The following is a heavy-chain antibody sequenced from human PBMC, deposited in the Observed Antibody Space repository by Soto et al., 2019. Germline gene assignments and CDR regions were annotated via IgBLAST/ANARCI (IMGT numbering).Heavy chain of an antibody. CDR2: IYYSGST. V-gene: IGHV4-30-4*01. CDR1: GGSISSGDYY. J-gene: IGHJ3*02. Sequence: SETLSLTCTVSGGSISSGDYYWSWIRQPPGKGLEWIGYIYYSGSTYYNPSLKSRVTISVDTSKNQFSLKLSSVTAADTAVYYCARDTRNGAPFSPWVDIWGQGTMVTVSS. CDR3: ARDTRNGAPFSPWVDI. D-gene: IGHD1-26*01.